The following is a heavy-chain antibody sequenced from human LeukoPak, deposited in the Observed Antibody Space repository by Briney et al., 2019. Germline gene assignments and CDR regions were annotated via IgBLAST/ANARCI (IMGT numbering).Heavy chain of an antibody. CDR2: IYYSGST. CDR1: GGSISSGDYY. D-gene: IGHD5-18*01. Sequence: SETLSLTCTVSGGSISSGDYYWSWIRQPPGKGLEWIGYIYYSGSTYYNPSLKSRVTISVDTSKNQFPLKLSSVTAADTAVYYCARVKYSYAFDIWGQGTMVTVSS. J-gene: IGHJ3*02. CDR3: ARVKYSYAFDI. V-gene: IGHV4-30-4*08.